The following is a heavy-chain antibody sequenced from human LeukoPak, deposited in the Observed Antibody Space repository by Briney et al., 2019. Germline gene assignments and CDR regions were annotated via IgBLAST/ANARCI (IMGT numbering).Heavy chain of an antibody. D-gene: IGHD4-17*01. Sequence: SETLSLTCTVSGYSISSGYYWGWIRQPPGKGLEWLGSIYHSGSTYYNPSLKSRVTISVDTSKNQFSLKLTSVTAADTAVYYCARHFWVNGYFDYWGQGTLVSVSS. J-gene: IGHJ4*02. V-gene: IGHV4-38-2*02. CDR3: ARHFWVNGYFDY. CDR1: GYSISSGYY. CDR2: IYHSGST.